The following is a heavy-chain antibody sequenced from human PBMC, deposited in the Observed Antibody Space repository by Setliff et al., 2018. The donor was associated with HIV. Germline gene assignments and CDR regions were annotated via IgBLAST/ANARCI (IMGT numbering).Heavy chain of an antibody. CDR2: INHSGST. Sequence: SETLSLTCAVYGGSLNDYYWSWIRQPPGKGLEWIGEINHSGSTNYKPSLRSRATISVDTSKNQFSLTLSSVTAADTAVYYCARTLGSGTFRYYFDYWGQGTLVTVSS. CDR1: GGSLNDYY. CDR3: ARTLGSGTFRYYFDY. V-gene: IGHV4-34*01. J-gene: IGHJ4*02. D-gene: IGHD3-10*01.